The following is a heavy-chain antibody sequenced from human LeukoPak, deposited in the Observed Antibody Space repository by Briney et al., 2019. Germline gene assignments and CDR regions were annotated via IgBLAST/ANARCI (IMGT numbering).Heavy chain of an antibody. J-gene: IGHJ4*02. V-gene: IGHV3-30*04. D-gene: IGHD6-19*01. CDR1: GFTFSSYA. CDR2: ISYDGSNK. CDR3: ARVQGGGYRTADY. Sequence: GGSLRLSCAASGFTFSSYAMHWVRQAPGKGLEWVAVISYDGSNKYYADSVKGRFTISRDNSKNTLYLQMNSLRAEDTAVYYCARVQGGGYRTADYWGQGTLVTVSS.